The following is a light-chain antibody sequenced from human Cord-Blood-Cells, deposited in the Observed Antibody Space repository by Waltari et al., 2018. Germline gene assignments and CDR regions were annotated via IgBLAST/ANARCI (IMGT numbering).Light chain of an antibody. CDR3: QQRSNWPWT. Sequence: EIVFTQSPATLSFSPGERAIFSCRASQSVSSYLACYQQQPVQDPRFLIYDASNRAAGIPARFRGSGTGTDFTLTISGLEPEDFAVYYCQQRSNWPWTFGQGTKVEIK. J-gene: IGKJ1*01. V-gene: IGKV3-11*01. CDR2: DAS. CDR1: QSVSSY.